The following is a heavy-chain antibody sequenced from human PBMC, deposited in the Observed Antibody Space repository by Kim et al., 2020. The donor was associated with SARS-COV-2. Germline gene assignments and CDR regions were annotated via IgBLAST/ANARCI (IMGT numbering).Heavy chain of an antibody. CDR1: GYTFGNHW. Sequence: GESLKISCKGSGYTFGNHWIGWVRQMPGKGLEWMGIIYPADSDVRYSPSFQGQVTISVDKSINTAFLQWSSLKASDTAIYYCARPLSFASPYYFAFWGQGTLVTVSS. CDR2: IYPADSDV. CDR3: ARPLSFASPYYFAF. V-gene: IGHV5-51*01. J-gene: IGHJ4*02.